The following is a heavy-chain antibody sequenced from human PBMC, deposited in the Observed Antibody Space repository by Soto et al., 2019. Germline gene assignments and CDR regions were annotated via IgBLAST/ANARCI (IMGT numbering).Heavy chain of an antibody. CDR2: ISGSGGST. V-gene: IGHV3-23*01. J-gene: IGHJ4*02. CDR1: GFTFNSNA. CDR3: AYSSTPFDY. D-gene: IGHD6-13*01. Sequence: PGGSLRLSCAASGFTFNSNAMSWVRQAPGKGLEWVSTISGSGGSTYYADSVKGRFTISRDNSKNTLYLQMNSLRAEDTAVYYCAYSSTPFDYWGQGTLVTVSS.